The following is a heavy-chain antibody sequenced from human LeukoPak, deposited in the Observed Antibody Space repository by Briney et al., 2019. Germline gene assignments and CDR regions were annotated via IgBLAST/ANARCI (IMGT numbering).Heavy chain of an antibody. CDR3: ARGHYDSSGYYFLEPSFDI. CDR1: GFTFSAYA. V-gene: IGHV3-23*01. CDR2: ITGGGTTT. D-gene: IGHD3-22*01. Sequence: GGSLRLSCAASGFTFSAYAMSWVRQAPGKGLEWVSGITGGGTTTYYAESVKGRFTVSRDNSKNTVYLQMSSLRAEDTAVYYCARGHYDSSGYYFLEPSFDIWGQGTMVTVSS. J-gene: IGHJ3*02.